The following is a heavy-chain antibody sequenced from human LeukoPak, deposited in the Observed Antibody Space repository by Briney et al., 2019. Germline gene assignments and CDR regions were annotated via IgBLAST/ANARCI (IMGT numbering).Heavy chain of an antibody. CDR2: IYSGGST. CDR3: ARIRSTMVRGVIPGPFGY. V-gene: IGHV3-66*01. D-gene: IGHD3-10*01. CDR1: GFTVSSNY. Sequence: PGGSPRLSCAASGFTVSSNYMSWVRQAPGKGLEWVSVIYSGGSTYYADSVKGRFTISRDNSKNTLYLQMNSLRAEGTAVYYCARIRSTMVRGVIPGPFGYWGQGTLVTVSS. J-gene: IGHJ4*02.